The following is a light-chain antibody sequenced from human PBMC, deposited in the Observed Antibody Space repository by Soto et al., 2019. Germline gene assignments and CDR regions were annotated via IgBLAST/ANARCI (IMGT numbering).Light chain of an antibody. J-gene: IGKJ4*01. CDR3: QQLYSHPLT. Sequence: IQLTQSPSSLSASVGDRGTITCRASQGITSYLAWYQQRPGKAPGLLIYSASTLQSGVPSRFSGSGYGTDFSLTIRNLQPEDFATYYCQQLYSHPLTFGGGTKVEIK. CDR2: SAS. V-gene: IGKV1-9*01. CDR1: QGITSY.